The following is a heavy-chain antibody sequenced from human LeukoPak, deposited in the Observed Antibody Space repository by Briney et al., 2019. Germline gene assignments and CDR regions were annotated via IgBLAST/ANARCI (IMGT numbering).Heavy chain of an antibody. Sequence: SETLSLTWTVAGGSISSYYWSWIRQPPGKGLEWIGCIYYSGSTNYNPSLKSRVTMSVDTSKNEFSLNLSSVTAADTAVYYCRRGLRWTDYWGQGSLVTVSS. CDR1: GGSISSYY. J-gene: IGHJ4*02. D-gene: IGHD2-21*01. CDR2: IYYSGST. V-gene: IGHV4-59*01. CDR3: RRGLRWTDY.